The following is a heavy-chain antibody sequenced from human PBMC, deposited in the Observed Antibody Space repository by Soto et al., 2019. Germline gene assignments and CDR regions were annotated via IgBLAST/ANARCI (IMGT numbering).Heavy chain of an antibody. CDR2: ISAYNGNT. Sequence: QVQLVQSGAEVKKPGASVKVSCKASGYTFTSYGISWVRQAPGQGLEWMGWISAYNGNTNYAQKLKGRVNMTTDTSTSTAYMELRSLRSDDTAVYYCAREVRPPGYSSNFDYWGQGTLVTVSS. J-gene: IGHJ4*02. CDR1: GYTFTSYG. V-gene: IGHV1-18*04. CDR3: AREVRPPGYSSNFDY. D-gene: IGHD4-4*01.